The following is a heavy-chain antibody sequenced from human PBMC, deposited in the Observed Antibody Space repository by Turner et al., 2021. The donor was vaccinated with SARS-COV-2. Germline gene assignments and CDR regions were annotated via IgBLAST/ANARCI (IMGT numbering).Heavy chain of an antibody. V-gene: IGHV1-2*02. J-gene: IGHJ6*02. CDR3: ARVYNWNYYYYGMDV. CDR2: INPNSCGT. D-gene: IGHD1-20*01. CDR1: GYTFTGYY. Sequence: QVQLVQSGAEVKKPGAAVKDSCKASGYTFTGYYMHWVRQAPGQGLEWMGWINPNSCGTNYAQKFQGRVTMTRDTSISTAYMELSRLRSDDTSVYYCARVYNWNYYYYGMDVWGQWTTVTVSS.